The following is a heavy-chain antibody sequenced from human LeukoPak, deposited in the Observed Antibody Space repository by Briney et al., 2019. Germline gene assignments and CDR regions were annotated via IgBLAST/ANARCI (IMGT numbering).Heavy chain of an antibody. V-gene: IGHV3-30-3*01. CDR2: ISYDGSNK. D-gene: IGHD5-18*01. J-gene: IGHJ4*02. CDR3: ARGDVDTAMVGY. Sequence: GGSLRLSCAASGFTFSSYAMHWVRQAPGKGLEWVAVISYDGSNKYYADSVKGRFTISRDNSKNTLYLQMNSLRAEDTAVYYCARGDVDTAMVGYWGQGTLVTVSS. CDR1: GFTFSSYA.